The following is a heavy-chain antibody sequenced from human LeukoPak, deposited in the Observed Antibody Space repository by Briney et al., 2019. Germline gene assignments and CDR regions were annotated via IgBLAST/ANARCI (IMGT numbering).Heavy chain of an antibody. CDR2: ITGSGGST. CDR3: ARVATWSAGAF. CDR1: GFTFSSYA. D-gene: IGHD6-25*01. V-gene: IGHV3-23*01. Sequence: PGGSLRLSCAASGFTFSSYAMSWVRQAPGQGLEWVSAITGSGGSTYYADSVKGRFTISRDNSKNTLYLQITSLGVEDTAVYYCARVATWSAGAFWGQGTLVTVSS. J-gene: IGHJ4*02.